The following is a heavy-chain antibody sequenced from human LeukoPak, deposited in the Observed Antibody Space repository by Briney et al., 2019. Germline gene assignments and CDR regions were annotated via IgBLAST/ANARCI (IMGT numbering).Heavy chain of an antibody. V-gene: IGHV4-59*12. CDR2: LSYTGRT. CDR1: GGSISNYY. D-gene: IGHD3-16*01. CDR3: ARSFGAAIDAFDI. Sequence: SETLSLICSVSGGSISNYYWSWIRQPPGKSLEWVGYLSYTGRTDYNPSLKTRVSISRDTSKNQFSLKLTSVTAADMAVYYCARSFGAAIDAFDIWGQRTMVTVSS. J-gene: IGHJ3*02.